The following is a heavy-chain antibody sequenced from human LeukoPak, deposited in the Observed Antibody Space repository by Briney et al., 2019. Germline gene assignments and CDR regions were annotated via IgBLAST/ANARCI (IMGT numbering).Heavy chain of an antibody. CDR1: GFTFSSYA. D-gene: IGHD3-10*01. J-gene: IGHJ4*02. CDR3: AKGSSSGRPYFFDY. V-gene: IGHV3-23*01. CDR2: ISGGSGSDT. Sequence: GGSLRLSCAAAGFTFSSYAMSWVRQAPGRGLEWFAAISGGSGSDTSYADAVKGRFTISRDNSKTTLYLEMNTLRAEDTAVYYCAKGSSSGRPYFFDYWGQGTLVTVSS.